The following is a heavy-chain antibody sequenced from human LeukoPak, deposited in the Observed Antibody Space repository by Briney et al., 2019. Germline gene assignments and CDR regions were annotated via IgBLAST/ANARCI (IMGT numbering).Heavy chain of an antibody. J-gene: IGHJ4*02. Sequence: GGSLRLSCAASGFTFSSYSMNWVRQAPGKGLEWVSSISSSSSYIYYADSVKGRFTISRDNAKNSLYLQMNSLRAEDTAVYYCARPRRSGWTRYYFGYWGQGTLVTVSS. D-gene: IGHD6-19*01. CDR1: GFTFSSYS. CDR2: ISSSSSYI. V-gene: IGHV3-21*01. CDR3: ARPRRSGWTRYYFGY.